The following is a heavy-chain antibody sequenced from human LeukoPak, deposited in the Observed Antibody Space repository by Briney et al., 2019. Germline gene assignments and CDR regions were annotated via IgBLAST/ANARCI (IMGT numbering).Heavy chain of an antibody. V-gene: IGHV3-53*01. CDR2: IYSGGST. J-gene: IGHJ4*02. D-gene: IGHD4-17*01. Sequence: GGSLRLSCAASGFTVSSNYMSWVRQAPGKGLEWVSVIYSGGSTYYADSVKGRFTISRDNSKNTLYLQMNSLRAEDTAVYYCARGNDYGDYLPFYWGQGTLVTVSS. CDR3: ARGNDYGDYLPFY. CDR1: GFTVSSNY.